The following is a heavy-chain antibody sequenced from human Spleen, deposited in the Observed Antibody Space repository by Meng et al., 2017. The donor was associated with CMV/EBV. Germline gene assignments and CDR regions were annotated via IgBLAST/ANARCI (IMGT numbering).Heavy chain of an antibody. CDR2: MNPNSGNT. D-gene: IGHD3-3*01. CDR1: GYTFTSYD. V-gene: IGHV1-8*01. J-gene: IGHJ5*02. CDR3: ARGRYYDFWSGYYDGINWFDP. Sequence: ASVKVSCKASGYTFTSYDINWVRQATGQGLEWMGWMNPNSGNTGYAQKFQGRVTMTRNTSISTAYMELSSLRSEDTAVYYCARGRYYDFWSGYYDGINWFDPWGQGTLVTGS.